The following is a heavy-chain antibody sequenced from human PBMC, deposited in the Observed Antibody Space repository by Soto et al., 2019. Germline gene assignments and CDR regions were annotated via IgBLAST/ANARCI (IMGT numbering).Heavy chain of an antibody. J-gene: IGHJ4*02. CDR1: GGSFSGHY. CDR2: IFHNGSA. Sequence: PSETLSLTCAVYGGSFSGHYWIWIRQPPGKGLEWIGYIFHNGSASSNPSLKSRVTISVDTSKDQFSLKMSSVTAADTAVYYCARGNVYGLTSNWGQGTLVTVSS. V-gene: IGHV4-59*11. D-gene: IGHD4-17*01. CDR3: ARGNVYGLTSN.